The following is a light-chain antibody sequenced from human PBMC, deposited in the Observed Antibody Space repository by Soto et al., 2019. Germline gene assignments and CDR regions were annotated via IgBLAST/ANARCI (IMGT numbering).Light chain of an antibody. V-gene: IGKV1-39*01. CDR2: SAS. CDR3: QQSYSSFPT. Sequence: IQMTQSPSSLSAFVGDRVTITCRASQSISSYLNWYQQKPGKAPELLIYSASGLQSGVPSRFSGSGSGTDFTLIISSLQPEDFATYYCQQSYSSFPTLGQGTKVEIK. CDR1: QSISSY. J-gene: IGKJ1*01.